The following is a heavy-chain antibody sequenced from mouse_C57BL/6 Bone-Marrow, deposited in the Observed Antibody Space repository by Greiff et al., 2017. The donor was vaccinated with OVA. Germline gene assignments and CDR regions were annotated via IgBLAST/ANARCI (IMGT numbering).Heavy chain of an antibody. Sequence: EVQVVESEGGLVQPGSSMKLSCTASGFTFSDYYMDWVRQVPEKGLEWVANINYDGSSTYYLDSLKSRFIISRDNAKNILYLQMSRLKSEDTATYYCARGGWDWYFDVWGTGTTVTVSS. J-gene: IGHJ1*03. V-gene: IGHV5-16*01. CDR3: ARGGWDWYFDV. CDR1: GFTFSDYY. CDR2: INYDGSST. D-gene: IGHD3-3*01.